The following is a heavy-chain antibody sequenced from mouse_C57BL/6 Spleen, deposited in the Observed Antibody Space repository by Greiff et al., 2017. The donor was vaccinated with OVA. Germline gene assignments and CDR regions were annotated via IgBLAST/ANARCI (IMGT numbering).Heavy chain of an antibody. J-gene: IGHJ2*01. V-gene: IGHV1-22*01. CDR1: GYTFTDYN. CDR2: INPNNGGT. Sequence: VQLKQSGPELVKPGASVKMSCKASGYTFTDYNMHWVKQSHGKSLEWIGYINPNNGGTSYNQKFKGKATLTVNKSSSTAYMELRSLTSEDSAVYYCARILGRHFDYWGQGTTLTVSS. CDR3: ARILGRHFDY. D-gene: IGHD4-1*01.